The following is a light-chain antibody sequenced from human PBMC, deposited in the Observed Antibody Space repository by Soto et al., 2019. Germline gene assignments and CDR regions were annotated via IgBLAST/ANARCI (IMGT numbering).Light chain of an antibody. Sequence: LTQPASVSVAPGKTARITCGGNNIGSKSVHWYQQKPGQAPVLVIYYDSDRPSGIPERFSGSNSGNTATLTISRVEAGDEADYYCQVWDSSSDRGVFGGGTKLTVL. V-gene: IGLV3-21*04. CDR2: YDS. CDR3: QVWDSSSDRGV. J-gene: IGLJ2*01. CDR1: NIGSKS.